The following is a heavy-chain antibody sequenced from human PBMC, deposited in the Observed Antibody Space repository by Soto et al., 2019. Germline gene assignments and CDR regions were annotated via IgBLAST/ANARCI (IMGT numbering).Heavy chain of an antibody. J-gene: IGHJ4*02. CDR1: GFTFSGHY. V-gene: IGHV3-72*01. CDR3: STTVITAPLFEY. D-gene: IGHD2-21*02. Sequence: EVQLVESGGGLVQPGGSLRLSCEGSGFTFSGHYMDWVRQAPGKGLEWLGRIRNKPNGHTTAYAASVKGRFNISRDDSKNLVYLQMNSLKSEYKALYDCSTTVITAPLFEYWGQGTLVAVSS. CDR2: IRNKPNGHTT.